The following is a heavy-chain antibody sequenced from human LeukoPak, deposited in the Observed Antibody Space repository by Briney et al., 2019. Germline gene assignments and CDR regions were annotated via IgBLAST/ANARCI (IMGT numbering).Heavy chain of an antibody. CDR3: ASSPLYDDAFDI. CDR1: GHSISIYY. Sequence: SETLSLPCGVSGHSISIYYWSWVRHPPGKGLEWIGYIYYQGKTNYNPGLTCRDTISEDPSNDHCPLMLSSVTAADTAVYYWASSPLYDDAFDIWGGGTMVTVPS. J-gene: IGHJ3*02. D-gene: IGHD3-10*01. V-gene: IGHV4-59*01. CDR2: IYYQGKT.